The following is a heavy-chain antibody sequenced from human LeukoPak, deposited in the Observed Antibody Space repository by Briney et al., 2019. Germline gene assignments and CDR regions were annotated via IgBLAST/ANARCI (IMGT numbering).Heavy chain of an antibody. J-gene: IGHJ6*03. V-gene: IGHV3-48*01. CDR2: ISSSSSTI. CDR3: ARVGVPYSGSYQGYYMDV. Sequence: GGSLRLSCAASGFTFSSYSMNWVRQAPGNGLEWPSYISSSSSTIYYAHSVKGRFTISRDNSKNTLYLQINSLRADDTAQYYCARVGVPYSGSYQGYYMDVWGKGTTVTVSS. D-gene: IGHD1-26*01. CDR1: GFTFSSYS.